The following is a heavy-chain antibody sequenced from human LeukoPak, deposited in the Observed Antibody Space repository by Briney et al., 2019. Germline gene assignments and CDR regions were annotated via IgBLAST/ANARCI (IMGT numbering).Heavy chain of an antibody. D-gene: IGHD1-26*01. CDR2: ISGSGGST. CDR3: ATALMVVGATTAYY. Sequence: GKSLRLSCAASGFTFSSYAMRWVRQPPGKGLEWVSAISGSGGSTYYADSVKGRFTISRDNSKNTLYLQMNSLRAEDTAVYYCATALMVVGATTAYYWGQGSLVTVSS. CDR1: GFTFSSYA. J-gene: IGHJ4*02. V-gene: IGHV3-23*01.